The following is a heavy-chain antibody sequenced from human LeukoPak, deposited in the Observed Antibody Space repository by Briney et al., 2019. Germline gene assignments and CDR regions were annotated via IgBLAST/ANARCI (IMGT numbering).Heavy chain of an antibody. D-gene: IGHD5-12*01. CDR3: ARRGSGYDGGDFDY. J-gene: IGHJ4*02. Sequence: SETLSLTCTVSGGSISSYYWSWIRQPPGKGLEWIGYIYYSGSTNYSPSLKSRVTISVDTSKNQFSLKLSSVTAADTAVYYCARRGSGYDGGDFDYWGQGTLVTVSS. CDR1: GGSISSYY. V-gene: IGHV4-59*08. CDR2: IYYSGST.